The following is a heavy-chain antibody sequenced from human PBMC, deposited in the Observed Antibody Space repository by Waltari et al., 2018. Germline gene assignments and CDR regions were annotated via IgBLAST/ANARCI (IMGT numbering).Heavy chain of an antibody. Sequence: EVQLVESGGGLVQPGGSLRLSCVGTGFSFPNAWMSWVRQAPGRGRRWVGRVESNNDGGTTEYAAPWRDRFTVSRDNSKNTVFLQMNSLKTDDTAVYYCTTGPERSWTTFDIWGQGTTVTVSS. CDR1: GFSFPNAW. D-gene: IGHD1-1*01. CDR2: VESNNDGGTT. CDR3: TTGPERSWTTFDI. V-gene: IGHV3-15*04. J-gene: IGHJ3*02.